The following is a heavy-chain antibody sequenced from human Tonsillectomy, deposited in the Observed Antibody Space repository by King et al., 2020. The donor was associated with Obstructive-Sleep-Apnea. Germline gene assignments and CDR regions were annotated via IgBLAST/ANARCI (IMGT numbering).Heavy chain of an antibody. Sequence: QLQESGPGLVKPSETLSLMCTVSGGSISSYFWTWIRQPAGKGLEWIGRIYTSGSTHYNPSLNSRVTMSVDMSKNQFSLKLSSVTAADTAVYYCAREGSGSRPFDYWGQGTLVTVSS. CDR2: IYTSGST. V-gene: IGHV4-4*07. D-gene: IGHD3-10*01. CDR3: AREGSGSRPFDY. CDR1: GGSISSYF. J-gene: IGHJ4*02.